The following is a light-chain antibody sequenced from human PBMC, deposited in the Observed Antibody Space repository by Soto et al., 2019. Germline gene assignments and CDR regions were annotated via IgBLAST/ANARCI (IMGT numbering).Light chain of an antibody. Sequence: QSALTQPASVSGSPGQSITISCTGTSSDVGGFNYVSWYQNHPGKAPKLMIYDVSNRPSGVSDRFSGSKSGNTASLTISGLQAEDEAYYYCSSYASTTLLVFGGGTKLTVL. CDR2: DVS. V-gene: IGLV2-14*03. CDR3: SSYASTTLLV. CDR1: SSDVGGFNY. J-gene: IGLJ2*01.